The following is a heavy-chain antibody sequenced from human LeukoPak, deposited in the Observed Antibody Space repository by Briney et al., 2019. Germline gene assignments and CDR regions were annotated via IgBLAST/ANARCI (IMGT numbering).Heavy chain of an antibody. CDR2: IIGSSGST. CDR3: AKGGYDYVEVAYFDF. V-gene: IGHV3-23*01. Sequence: GGSPRLSCAASGFSFNSYAMTWVRQAPGKGLEWVSIIIGSSGSTFYADSVKGRFTISRDNSKNTLYLQMNSLRVEDTAVYYCAKGGYDYVEVAYFDFWGQGTLVTVSS. J-gene: IGHJ4*02. D-gene: IGHD5-12*01. CDR1: GFSFNSYA.